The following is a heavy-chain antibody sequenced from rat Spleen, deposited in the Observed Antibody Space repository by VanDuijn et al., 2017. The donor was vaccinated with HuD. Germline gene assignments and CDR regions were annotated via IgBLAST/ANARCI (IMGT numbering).Heavy chain of an antibody. CDR1: GFSLTSYN. J-gene: IGHJ4*01. V-gene: IGHV2-45*01. D-gene: IGHD1-4*01. Sequence: QVQLMESGPGLVQPSETLSLTCTVSGFSLTSYNVHWVRQPPGKGLEWMGVMWSGGSTDYNSALKSRLSINRDTSKSQVFLKMNSLQTDDTAIYYCTREYPGTPMDAWGQGASVTVSS. CDR2: MWSGGST. CDR3: TREYPGTPMDA.